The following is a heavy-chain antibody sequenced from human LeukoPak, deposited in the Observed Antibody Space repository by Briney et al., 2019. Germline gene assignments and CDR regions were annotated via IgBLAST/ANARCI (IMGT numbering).Heavy chain of an antibody. Sequence: GGSLRLSCAASGFTFSNYAMNWVRQAPGKGLEWVSGINWNGGRTGYADSVKGRFTISRDNAKNSLYLQMNSLRAEDTALYYCARDYDYGDYPGYWGQGTLVTVSS. CDR3: ARDYDYGDYPGY. J-gene: IGHJ4*02. D-gene: IGHD4-17*01. CDR1: GFTFSNYA. V-gene: IGHV3-20*04. CDR2: INWNGGRT.